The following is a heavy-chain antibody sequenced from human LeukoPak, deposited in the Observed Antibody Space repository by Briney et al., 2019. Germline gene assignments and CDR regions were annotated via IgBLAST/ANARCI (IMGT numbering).Heavy chain of an antibody. CDR2: ISSSGSTI. CDR3: AVGNLGSGWYGVDY. V-gene: IGHV3-48*03. CDR1: GFTFSSYG. D-gene: IGHD6-19*01. Sequence: GGSLRLSCAASGFTFSSYGMNWVRQAPGKGLEWVSYISSSGSTIYYADSVKGRFTTSRDNAKNSLYLQMNSLRAEDTAVYYCAVGNLGSGWYGVDYWGQGTLVTVSS. J-gene: IGHJ4*02.